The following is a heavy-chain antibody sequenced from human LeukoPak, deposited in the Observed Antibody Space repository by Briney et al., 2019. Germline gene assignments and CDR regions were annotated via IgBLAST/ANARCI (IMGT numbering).Heavy chain of an antibody. CDR2: INYSGST. CDR1: VGSISSGGYY. D-gene: IGHD3-22*01. V-gene: IGHV4-31*03. Sequence: SQTLSLTCTVSVGSISSGGYYWSWIRQHPGKGLEWIGYINYSGSTYYSPSLKSRVTISVDTSKNQFSLKLSSVTAADTAVYYCARAPHDYDSSGFAFDCWGQGTLVTVSS. J-gene: IGHJ4*02. CDR3: ARAPHDYDSSGFAFDC.